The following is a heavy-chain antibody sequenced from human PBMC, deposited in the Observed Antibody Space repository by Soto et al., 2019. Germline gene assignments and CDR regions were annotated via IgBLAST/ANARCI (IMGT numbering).Heavy chain of an antibody. CDR1: GFIFENFG. V-gene: IGHV3-23*01. Sequence: GGSLRLSCAASGFIFENFGMSWVRQAPGKGLEWISSISGSGFKKYYADSVKGRFTISRDNSKSTVYLELNNLSAEDTAVYHCAKNQGVELVPLATVDWFDPWGQGSVVTVSA. D-gene: IGHD1-26*01. CDR3: AKNQGVELVPLATVDWFDP. J-gene: IGHJ5*02. CDR2: ISGSGFKK.